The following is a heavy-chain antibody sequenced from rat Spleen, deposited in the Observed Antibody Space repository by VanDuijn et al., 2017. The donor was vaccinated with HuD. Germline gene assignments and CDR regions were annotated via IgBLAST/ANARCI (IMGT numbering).Heavy chain of an antibody. J-gene: IGHJ2*01. CDR2: ISSGGST. V-gene: IGHV2-47*01. Sequence: QVQLKESGPGLVQPSQTLSLTCTVSGLSLTSNSVSWIRQPPGKGLEWIAAISSGGSTYYNSALKSRLSISRDTSKDQVFLKMNSLQTEDTAVYFCASGIHDYWGQGVMVTVSS. D-gene: IGHD1-4*01. CDR1: GLSLTSNS. CDR3: ASGIHDY.